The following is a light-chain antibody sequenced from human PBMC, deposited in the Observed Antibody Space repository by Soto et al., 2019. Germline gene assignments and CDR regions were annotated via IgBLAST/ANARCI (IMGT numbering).Light chain of an antibody. CDR1: QSVSSN. V-gene: IGKV3-15*01. CDR3: QQYNNWPRT. CDR2: GAS. Sequence: EIVMTQSPATLSVSPGERATLSCTASQSVSSNLAWYQQKPGQAPRLLIYGASTRATGISARFSGSGSGTEFTLTISSLQSEDFAVYYCQQYNNWPRTFGGGTKVEIK. J-gene: IGKJ4*01.